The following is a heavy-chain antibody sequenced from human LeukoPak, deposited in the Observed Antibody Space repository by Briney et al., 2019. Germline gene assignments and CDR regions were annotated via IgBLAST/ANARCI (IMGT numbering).Heavy chain of an antibody. CDR1: GFTFGDYA. CDR2: IRSKAYGGTT. D-gene: IGHD3-16*02. V-gene: IGHV3-49*03. Sequence: GRSLRLSCTASGFTFGDYAMSLFRQAPANGLEWVGFIRSKAYGGTTEFAASVKGRFTISRDDSKSIAYLQMNSLKTEDTAVYSCTRDGDYIWGSYRNFDYWGQGTLVTVSS. J-gene: IGHJ4*02. CDR3: TRDGDYIWGSYRNFDY.